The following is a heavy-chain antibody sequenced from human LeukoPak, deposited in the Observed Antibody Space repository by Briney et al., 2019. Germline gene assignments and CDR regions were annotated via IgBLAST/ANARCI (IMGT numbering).Heavy chain of an antibody. V-gene: IGHV3-21*01. CDR1: GFTFSTYS. CDR2: ISSSSSYI. D-gene: IGHD3-3*01. CDR3: ARDLAIFGVVMGPA. Sequence: GGSLRLSCAASGFTFSTYSMNWVRQAPGKGLEWVSSISSSSSYIYYADSVKGRFTISRDNAKNSLYLQMNSLRAEDTAVYYCARDLAIFGVVMGPAWGQGTLVTVSS. J-gene: IGHJ5*02.